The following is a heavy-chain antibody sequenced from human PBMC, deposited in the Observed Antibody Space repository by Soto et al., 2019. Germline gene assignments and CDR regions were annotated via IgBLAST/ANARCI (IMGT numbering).Heavy chain of an antibody. D-gene: IGHD1-1*01. V-gene: IGHV1-18*01. Sequence: ASVKVSCKASGYTFTSYGISWVRQAPGQGLEWMGWISAYNGNTNYAQKLQGRVTMTTDTSTSTAYMELRSLRSDDTAVYYCATDLPGYSQVCFAYWGQGTLVTVSS. CDR1: GYTFTSYG. CDR3: ATDLPGYSQVCFAY. CDR2: ISAYNGNT. J-gene: IGHJ4*02.